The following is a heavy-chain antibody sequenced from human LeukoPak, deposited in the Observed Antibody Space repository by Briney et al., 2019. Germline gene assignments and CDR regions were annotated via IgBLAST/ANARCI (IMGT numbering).Heavy chain of an antibody. J-gene: IGHJ4*02. V-gene: IGHV3-23*01. Sequence: GGSLRLSCAASGFTFSDYYMSWIRQAPGKGLEWVSAISGSGGSTYYADSVKGRFTISRDNSKNTLYLQMNSLRAEDTAVYYCAKGTMVRGVLVDYWGQGTLVTVSS. CDR1: GFTFSDYY. CDR2: ISGSGGST. D-gene: IGHD3-10*01. CDR3: AKGTMVRGVLVDY.